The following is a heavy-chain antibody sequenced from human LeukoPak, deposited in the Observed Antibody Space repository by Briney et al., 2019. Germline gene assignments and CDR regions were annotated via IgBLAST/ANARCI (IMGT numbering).Heavy chain of an antibody. CDR2: IYYSGST. CDR3: ARHRAPAGRTYYFYYGMDV. Sequence: SETLSLTCTVSGGSISSGGSYWSWIRQHPGKDLEWIGYIYYSGSTYYTPSLKSRITISLDKSKNQFSLGLSSVTAADTAVYYCARHRAPAGRTYYFYYGMDVWGQGTTVTVSS. J-gene: IGHJ6*02. V-gene: IGHV4-31*03. D-gene: IGHD2-2*01. CDR1: GGSISSGGSY.